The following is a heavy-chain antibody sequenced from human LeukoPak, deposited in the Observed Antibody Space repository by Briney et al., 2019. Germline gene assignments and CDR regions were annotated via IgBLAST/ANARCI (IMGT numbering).Heavy chain of an antibody. D-gene: IGHD6-19*01. Sequence: GASVKVSCKASGGTFISYAISWVRQAPGQGLEWMGWISAYNGNTNYAQKLQGRVTMTTDTSTSTAYMELRSLRSDDTAVYYCARVAGTRDFDYWGQGTLVTVSS. V-gene: IGHV1-18*01. CDR2: ISAYNGNT. CDR1: GGTFISYA. J-gene: IGHJ4*02. CDR3: ARVAGTRDFDY.